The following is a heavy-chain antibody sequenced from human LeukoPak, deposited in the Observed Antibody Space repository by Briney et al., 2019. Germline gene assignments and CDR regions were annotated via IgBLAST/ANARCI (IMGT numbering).Heavy chain of an antibody. J-gene: IGHJ3*02. D-gene: IGHD3-10*01. CDR3: ARDLYYGSGTYHAFDI. CDR1: GVTFSSYG. Sequence: GGFLRISCAGSGVTFSSYGMSWGRPAPGEGLEWVSVISGSGGSSYYADSVKGRFTISRDNSKNTLYLQMNSLRAEDTAVYYCARDLYYGSGTYHAFDIWGQGTMVTVSS. V-gene: IGHV3-23*01. CDR2: ISGSGGSS.